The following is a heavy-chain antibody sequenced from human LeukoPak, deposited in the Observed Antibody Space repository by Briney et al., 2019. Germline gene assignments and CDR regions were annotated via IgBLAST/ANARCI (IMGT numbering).Heavy chain of an antibody. D-gene: IGHD2-8*01. J-gene: IGHJ4*02. CDR2: INPSGGST. CDR1: GYTFTSYY. Sequence: ASVKVSCKASGYTFTSYYMHWVGQAPGQGLEWMGIINPSGGSTIYAQKFQGRVTMTRDTSTSTVYMELSSLRSEDTAVYYCARADPLYIVLMVYATHLDYWGQGTLVTVSS. CDR3: ARADPLYIVLMVYATHLDY. V-gene: IGHV1-46*01.